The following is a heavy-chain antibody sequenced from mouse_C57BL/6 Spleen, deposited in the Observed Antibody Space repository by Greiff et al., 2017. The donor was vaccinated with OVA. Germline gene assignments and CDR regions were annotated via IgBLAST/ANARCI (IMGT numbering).Heavy chain of an antibody. CDR2: IGPSDSYT. CDR1: GYTFTSYW. D-gene: IGHD2-5*01. J-gene: IGHJ4*01. CDR3: ERGRNSNFYYYAMDY. V-gene: IGHV1-69*01. Sequence: VPLQQPGAELVMPGASVKLSCKASGYTFTSYWMHWVKQRPGQGLEWIGEIGPSDSYTNYTQKFKGKSTLTVDKSSSTAYMQLSSLTSEDSAVYDCERGRNSNFYYYAMDYWGQGTSVTVSS.